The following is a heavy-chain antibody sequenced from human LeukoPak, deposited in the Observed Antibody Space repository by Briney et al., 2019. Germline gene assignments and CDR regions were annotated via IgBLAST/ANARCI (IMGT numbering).Heavy chain of an antibody. CDR3: ARGTRELDRY. D-gene: IGHD1-26*01. V-gene: IGHV3-48*02. CDR2: ISSSSSTM. CDR1: GFTFSSYS. J-gene: IGHJ4*02. Sequence: SGGSLRLSCVASGFTFSSYSMNWVRQAPGKGLEWVSYISSSSSTMFYADSVKGRFTISRDNAKNSLYLQMNSLRDEDTAVYYCARGTRELDRYWGQGTLVTVSS.